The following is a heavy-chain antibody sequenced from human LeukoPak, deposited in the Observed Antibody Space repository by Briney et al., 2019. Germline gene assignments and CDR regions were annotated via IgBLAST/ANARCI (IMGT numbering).Heavy chain of an antibody. V-gene: IGHV3-30*02. CDR1: GFTFSNYG. Sequence: GGSLRLSCAASGFTFSNYGMHWVRQAPGKGLEWVAFIRYDGSNKYYADSVKGRFTISRDNSKNTLYLQMNSLRAEDTAVYYCAKESSSLRYFDWLGTSDAFDIWGQGTMVTVSS. CDR3: AKESSSLRYFDWLGTSDAFDI. J-gene: IGHJ3*02. CDR2: IRYDGSNK. D-gene: IGHD3-9*01.